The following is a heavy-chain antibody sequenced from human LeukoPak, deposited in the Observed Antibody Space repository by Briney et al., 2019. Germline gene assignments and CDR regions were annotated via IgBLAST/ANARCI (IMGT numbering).Heavy chain of an antibody. CDR2: IYHSGST. V-gene: IGHV4-30-2*01. CDR1: GGSISSGGYS. D-gene: IGHD2-2*01. Sequence: SETLSLTCAVSGGSISSGGYSWSWIRQPPGKGLEWIGYIYHSGSTYYNPSLKSRVTISVDTSKNQFSLKLSSVTAADTAVYYCASTAIRAYQLLSGKYYMDVWGKGTTVTVSS. J-gene: IGHJ6*03. CDR3: ASTAIRAYQLLSGKYYMDV.